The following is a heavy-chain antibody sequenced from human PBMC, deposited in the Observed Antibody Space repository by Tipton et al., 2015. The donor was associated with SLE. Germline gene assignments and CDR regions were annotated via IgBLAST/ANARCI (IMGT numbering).Heavy chain of an antibody. J-gene: IGHJ6*02. Sequence: SLRLSCAASGFTFSSYGMHWVRQAPGKGLEWVAFIRYDGSNKYYAASVKGRFTISRDNSKNTLYLQMNSLRAEDTAVYYCAKDSGSYYYGMDVWGQGTTVTVSS. V-gene: IGHV3-30*02. CDR3: AKDSGSYYYGMDV. D-gene: IGHD1-26*01. CDR1: GFTFSSYG. CDR2: IRYDGSNK.